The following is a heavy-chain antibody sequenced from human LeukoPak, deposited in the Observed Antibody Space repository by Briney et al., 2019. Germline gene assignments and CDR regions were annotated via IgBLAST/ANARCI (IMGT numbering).Heavy chain of an antibody. CDR3: ARGIAAAGTSGAFDI. J-gene: IGHJ3*02. CDR1: GFTFSSYA. D-gene: IGHD6-13*01. CDR2: ISSNGGST. V-gene: IGHV3-64*01. Sequence: GGSLRLSCAASGFTFSSYAMHWVRQAPGKGLEYVSAISSNGGSTYYANSVKGRFTISRDNSKNTLYLQMGSLRAEDMAVYYCARGIAAAGTSGAFDIWGQGTMVTVSS.